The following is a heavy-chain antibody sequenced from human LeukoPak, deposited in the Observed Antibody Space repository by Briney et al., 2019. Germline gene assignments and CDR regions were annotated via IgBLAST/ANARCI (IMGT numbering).Heavy chain of an antibody. CDR3: ATCSGGSCYYNWFDP. Sequence: ASVKVSCKASGYTFTGYYMHWVRQAPGQGLEWMGWINPNSGGTNYAQKFQGRVTMTRNTSISTAYMELSSLRSEDTAVYYCATCSGGSCYYNWFDPWGQGTLVTVSS. CDR1: GYTFTGYY. V-gene: IGHV1-2*02. J-gene: IGHJ5*02. CDR2: INPNSGGT. D-gene: IGHD2-15*01.